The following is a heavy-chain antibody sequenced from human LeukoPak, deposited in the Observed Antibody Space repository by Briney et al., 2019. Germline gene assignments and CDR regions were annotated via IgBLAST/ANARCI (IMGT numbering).Heavy chain of an antibody. CDR2: MNPNSGNT. Sequence: GASVKVSCKASGYTFTSYDINWVRQATGQGLEWMGWMNPNSGNTGYAQKFQGRVTITRNTSISTAYMELSSLRSEDTAVYYCARGLTNYRGLGNYWGQGTLVTVSS. CDR1: GYTFTSYD. CDR3: ARGLTNYRGLGNY. V-gene: IGHV1-8*03. D-gene: IGHD5-12*01. J-gene: IGHJ4*02.